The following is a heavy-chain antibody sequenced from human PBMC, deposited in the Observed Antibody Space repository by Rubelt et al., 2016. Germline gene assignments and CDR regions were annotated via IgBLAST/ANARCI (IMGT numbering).Heavy chain of an antibody. CDR3: AIGGYLEWFSKSLDI. Sequence: QVRLVQSGAEVQKPGASVKVSCKVSGYSVSELSMHWVRQAPGKGLEWMGGLDPEDGKIRYPQKFQGRVTMTGDTSTDTAYVELRSLRSEDTAVYYCAIGGYLEWFSKSLDIWGQGTMVTVSS. CDR1: GYSVSELS. D-gene: IGHD3-3*01. CDR2: LDPEDGKI. V-gene: IGHV1-24*01. J-gene: IGHJ3*02.